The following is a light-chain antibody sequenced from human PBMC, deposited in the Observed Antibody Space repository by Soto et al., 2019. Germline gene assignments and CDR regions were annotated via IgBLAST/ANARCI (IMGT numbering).Light chain of an antibody. CDR1: SSDVGGYNY. Sequence: QSAPTQPPSASRTPGQSATISCTRTSSDVGGYNYVSWYQQYPGKAPKLMIYEVSKRPSGVPGRFSGSKSGNTASLTVSGLQAEDEADYYCSSYAGSSTWVFGGGTKVTVL. V-gene: IGLV2-8*02. J-gene: IGLJ2*01. CDR2: EVS. CDR3: SSYAGSSTWV.